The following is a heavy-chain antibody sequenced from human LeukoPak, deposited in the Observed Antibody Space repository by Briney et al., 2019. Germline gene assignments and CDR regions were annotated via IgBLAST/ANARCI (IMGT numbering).Heavy chain of an antibody. Sequence: GGSLRLSCAASGFTFSSYDMHWVRQATGKGLEWVSAIGTAGDTYYPGSVKGRFTISRENAKNSLYLQMNSLRAGDTAVYYCAGGGAAAGTTEFDYWGQGTLVTVSS. D-gene: IGHD6-13*01. J-gene: IGHJ4*02. CDR3: AGGGAAAGTTEFDY. CDR1: GFTFSSYD. CDR2: IGTAGDT. V-gene: IGHV3-13*01.